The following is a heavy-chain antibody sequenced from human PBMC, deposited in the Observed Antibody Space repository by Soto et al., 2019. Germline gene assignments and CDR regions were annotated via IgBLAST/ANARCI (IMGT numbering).Heavy chain of an antibody. CDR2: ISAYNGDR. D-gene: IGHD2-15*01. CDR1: GYTFTSNG. V-gene: IGHV1-18*01. J-gene: IGHJ4*02. Sequence: QVQLVQSGAEVKKPGASLKVSCKASGYTFTSNGISWVRQAPGQGLEWMGWISAYNGDRNYAQKVEGRVNITTHRSTSKAYMKLRSLRSYDTAVYYCARHCSGVSCYSYFDYWGQGALVTVSS. CDR3: ARHCSGVSCYSYFDY.